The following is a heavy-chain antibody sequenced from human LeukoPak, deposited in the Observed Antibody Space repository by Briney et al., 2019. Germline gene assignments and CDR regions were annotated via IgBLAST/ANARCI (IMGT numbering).Heavy chain of an antibody. V-gene: IGHV3-74*03. D-gene: IGHD3-22*01. CDR2: IDNAGSIT. CDR1: GFTFSSYW. Sequence: GGSLRLSCAASGFTFSSYWIHWVRQAPGKGLVWVSRIDNAGSITTYADSVEGRFTISRDNAENTLYLQMNSLRVEDTAVYYCVRSAFHAGSGNYYDYWGQGTLVTVSS. CDR3: VRSAFHAGSGNYYDY. J-gene: IGHJ4*02.